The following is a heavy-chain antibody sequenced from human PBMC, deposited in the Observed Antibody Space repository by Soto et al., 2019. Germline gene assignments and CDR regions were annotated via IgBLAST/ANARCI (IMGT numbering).Heavy chain of an antibody. Sequence: EVQLLESGGGLVQPGGSLTLSCAASGFSFSSYPMNWVRQAPGKGLESVAVIMGTGGKTYYADSVQGRFTIPRDDSKCTVFLQMNSLRADDTATYFCAKGGDNWYFDYRGQGTLVPVTS. CDR3: AKGGDNWYFDY. V-gene: IGHV3-23*01. D-gene: IGHD1-20*01. CDR2: IMGTGGKT. J-gene: IGHJ4*02. CDR1: GFSFSSYP.